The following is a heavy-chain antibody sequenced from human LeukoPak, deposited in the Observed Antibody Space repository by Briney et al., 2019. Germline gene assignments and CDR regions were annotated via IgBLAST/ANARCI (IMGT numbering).Heavy chain of an antibody. D-gene: IGHD6-13*01. CDR3: ARGRMTAADNWFDP. CDR1: GGSFSTYY. J-gene: IGHJ5*02. CDR2: INHSGST. Sequence: SETLSLTCAVYGGSFSTYYWRWIHQPPGKGLEWIGEINHSGSTTYNPSLKSRVTISVDTSKHQFSLKLSSVTAADTAIYYCARGRMTAADNWFDPWGQGTLVTVSS. V-gene: IGHV4-34*01.